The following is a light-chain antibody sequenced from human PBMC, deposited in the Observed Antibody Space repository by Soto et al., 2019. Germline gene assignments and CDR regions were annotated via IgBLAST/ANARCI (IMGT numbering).Light chain of an antibody. J-gene: IGKJ4*01. Sequence: EIVLTQSPGILSLSPGDRATISCRTSQSVNSNSLAWYQQKPGQAPRLLLYGASTRAIGIPDRFSGSGSGTDFTLTISRLEPEDFAVYYCQQYGTSPPLTFGGGTEVEIK. V-gene: IGKV3-20*01. CDR2: GAS. CDR1: QSVNSNS. CDR3: QQYGTSPPLT.